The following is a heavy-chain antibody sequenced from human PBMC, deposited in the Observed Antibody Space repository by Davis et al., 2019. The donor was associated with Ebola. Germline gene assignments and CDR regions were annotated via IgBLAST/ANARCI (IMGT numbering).Heavy chain of an antibody. CDR3: ARAYYYDSSPRDY. V-gene: IGHV3-23*01. Sequence: GESLKISCAASGFTFSSYAMSWVRQAPGKGLEWVSAISGSGGSTYYADSVKGRFTISRDNSKNTLYLQMNSLRAEDTAVYYCARAYYYDSSPRDYWGQGTLVTVSS. CDR1: GFTFSSYA. D-gene: IGHD3-22*01. J-gene: IGHJ4*02. CDR2: ISGSGGST.